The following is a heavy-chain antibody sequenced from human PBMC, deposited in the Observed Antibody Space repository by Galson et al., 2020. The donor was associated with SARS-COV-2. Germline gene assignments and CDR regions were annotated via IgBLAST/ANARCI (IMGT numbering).Heavy chain of an antibody. CDR1: GFSLSTSGVG. CDR2: IYWDYDK. J-gene: IGHJ4*02. CDR3: AHRRPDFGSGEPSH. Sequence: SGPPLAQPTQTLTLTCTFSGFSLSTSGVGVGWILQPPEKALEWLALIYWDYDKRYSPYLKIKLPITKDTSKNQFVLTMTNMDPVDTATYYWAHRRPDFGSGEPSHGGQGTLFTVSS. V-gene: IGHV2-5*02. D-gene: IGHD3-3*01.